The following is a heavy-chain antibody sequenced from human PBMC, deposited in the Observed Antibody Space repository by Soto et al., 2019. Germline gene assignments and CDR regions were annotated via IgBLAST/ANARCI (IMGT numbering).Heavy chain of an antibody. CDR3: AKAAFTMVRGVISYSGMDV. Sequence: ALRLSCAASGFTFDDYAMHWVRQAPGKGLEWVSGISWNSGSIGYADSVKGRFTISRDNAKNSLYLQMNSLRAEDTALYYCAKAAFTMVRGVISYSGMDVRGQGTTVTVSS. D-gene: IGHD3-10*01. CDR1: GFTFDDYA. J-gene: IGHJ6*02. V-gene: IGHV3-9*01. CDR2: ISWNSGSI.